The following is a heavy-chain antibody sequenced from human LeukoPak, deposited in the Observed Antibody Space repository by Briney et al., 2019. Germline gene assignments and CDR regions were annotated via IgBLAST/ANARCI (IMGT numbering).Heavy chain of an antibody. D-gene: IGHD6-13*01. CDR2: IYHTGNI. V-gene: IGHV4-59*12. Sequence: SETLSLTCAVSGASITSYYWTWIRQPPGKGLEWIGYIYHTGNIKYNPSLNSRVTISIDTSKNQFSLKLSSVTAADTAVYYCARGGRYMSASWYRSVYYYMDVWGKGTTVTVSS. CDR3: ARGGRYMSASWYRSVYYYMDV. CDR1: GASITSYY. J-gene: IGHJ6*04.